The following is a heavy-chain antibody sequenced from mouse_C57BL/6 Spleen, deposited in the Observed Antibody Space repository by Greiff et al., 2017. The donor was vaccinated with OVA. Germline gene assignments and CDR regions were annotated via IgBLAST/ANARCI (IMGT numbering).Heavy chain of an antibody. CDR1: GYTFTDHT. CDR3: ARSRIYYEYGGYYFDY. Sequence: VQLQESDAELVKPGASVKISCKVSGYTFTDHTIHWMKQRPEQGLEWIGYIYPRDGSTKYNEKFKGKATLTADKSSSTAYMQLNSLTSEDSAVYFCARSRIYYEYGGYYFDYWGQGTTLTVSS. J-gene: IGHJ2*01. CDR2: IYPRDGST. D-gene: IGHD2-4*01. V-gene: IGHV1-78*01.